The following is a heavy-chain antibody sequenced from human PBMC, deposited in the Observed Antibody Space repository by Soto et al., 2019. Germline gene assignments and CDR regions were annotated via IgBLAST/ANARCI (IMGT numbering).Heavy chain of an antibody. D-gene: IGHD5-12*01. CDR3: AKEGSVVATTPDFDC. J-gene: IGHJ4*02. CDR1: GFTFSSYG. CDR2: ISYDGSYK. Sequence: QVQLVESGGGVVQPGRSLRLSCAASGFTFSSYGMHWVRQAPGKGLEWVAVISYDGSYKYYADSMKGRVTISRENSKNTLYVQMNSLRAEDTAVYYCAKEGSVVATTPDFDCWGQGTLVTVSS. V-gene: IGHV3-30*18.